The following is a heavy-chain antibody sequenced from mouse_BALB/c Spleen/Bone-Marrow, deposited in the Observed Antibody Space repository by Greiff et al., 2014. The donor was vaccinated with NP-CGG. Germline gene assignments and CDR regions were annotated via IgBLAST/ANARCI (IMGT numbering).Heavy chain of an antibody. V-gene: IGHV1S46*01. D-gene: IGHD2-3*01. J-gene: IGHJ3*01. CDR1: GYTFTDYY. CDR2: IIPNNGDT. Sequence: EVKLMESGPELVKPGASVKMSCKASGYTFTDYYMKWVKQSHGKSLEWIGYIIPNNGDTFYNQKFKGKATLTVDKSSSTAYMQLNSLTSEDSAAYYCARSTGYYVGTWFAYWGQGTLVTASA. CDR3: ARSTGYYVGTWFAY.